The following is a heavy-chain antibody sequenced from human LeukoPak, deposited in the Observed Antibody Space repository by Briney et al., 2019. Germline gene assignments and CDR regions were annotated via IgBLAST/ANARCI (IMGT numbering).Heavy chain of an antibody. Sequence: SETLSLTCTVSGGSISSGGYYWSWIRQHPGKGLEWIGYIYYSGSTYYNPSLKSRVTISVDTSKNQFSLKLSSVTAADTAVYYCARGYYDSSGWGPYGRAFDIWGQGTMVTVSS. CDR3: ARGYYDSSGWGPYGRAFDI. J-gene: IGHJ3*02. CDR2: IYYSGST. D-gene: IGHD3-22*01. CDR1: GGSISSGGYY. V-gene: IGHV4-31*03.